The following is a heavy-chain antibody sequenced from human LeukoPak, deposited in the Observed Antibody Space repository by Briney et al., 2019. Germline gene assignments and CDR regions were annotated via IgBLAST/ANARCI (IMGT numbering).Heavy chain of an antibody. J-gene: IGHJ4*02. CDR1: GYSISSGYY. D-gene: IGHD3-10*01. Sequence: SETLSLTCTVSGYSISSGYYWGWIRQPPGKGLEWIGSIYHSGSTYYNPSLKSRVTISVDTSKNQFSLKLSSVTAADTAVYYCAGSARLLWFGELFLDYWGQGTLVTVSS. CDR2: IYHSGST. V-gene: IGHV4-38-2*02. CDR3: AGSARLLWFGELFLDY.